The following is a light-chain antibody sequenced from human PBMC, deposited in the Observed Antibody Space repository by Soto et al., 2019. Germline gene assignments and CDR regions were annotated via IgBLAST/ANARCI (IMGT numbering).Light chain of an antibody. J-gene: IGKJ1*01. V-gene: IGKV4-1*01. Sequence: DIVLTQSPDSLTVSLGERATINCKSSQTLFYSSTNRNYLAWYQQKPGQPPKRLIYWASTRESGVPDRFSGGGSGTEFTLTISSLQAEDVAVYYCQQDLHTLWTLGQGTKVDIK. CDR2: WAS. CDR3: QQDLHTLWT. CDR1: QTLFYSSTNRNY.